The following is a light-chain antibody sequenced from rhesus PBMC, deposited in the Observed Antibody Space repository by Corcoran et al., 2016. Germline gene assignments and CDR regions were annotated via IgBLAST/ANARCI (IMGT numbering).Light chain of an antibody. J-gene: IGKJ3*01. CDR1: QGISTY. CDR3: LQYNTDPFT. V-gene: IGKV1-43*02. CDR2: AAS. Sequence: DIQMTQSPSSLSASVGDRVTITCRASQGISTYLNWYQQKPGKAPKRLIFAASSLESGVPSRFSGSGSGTEFTLTISSLQPEDFATYYCLQYNTDPFTFGPGTKLDIK.